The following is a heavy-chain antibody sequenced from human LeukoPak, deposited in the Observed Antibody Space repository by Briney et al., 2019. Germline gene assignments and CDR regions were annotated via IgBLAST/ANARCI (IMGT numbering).Heavy chain of an antibody. CDR2: ITWNRGNI. J-gene: IGHJ2*01. D-gene: IGHD2-21*02. Sequence: GGSLRLSCAVSGFSFDDYAMHWVRQAPGKGLEWVSGITWNRGNIRYAASVKGRFIISRDTARNSVYLQMNSLRVEDMALYYCAKTSTSYCTGDCLPGYFDLWGRGTLVTVSS. CDR1: GFSFDDYA. V-gene: IGHV3-9*03. CDR3: AKTSTSYCTGDCLPGYFDL.